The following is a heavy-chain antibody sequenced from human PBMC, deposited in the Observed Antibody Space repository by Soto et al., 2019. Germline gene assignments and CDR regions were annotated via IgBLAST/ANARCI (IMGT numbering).Heavy chain of an antibody. D-gene: IGHD3-10*01. V-gene: IGHV3-30*03. Sequence: GGSLRLSCAASGFTFSNYGMRWVRQAPGKGLEWVAAISDDGVSKYYADSVQGRFTISRDNSESAVFLQMNSLRPDDTALYFCARAYYFGSGTSYTLYYWGQGTQVTVSS. CDR2: ISDDGVSK. CDR1: GFTFSNYG. CDR3: ARAYYFGSGTSYTLYY. J-gene: IGHJ4*02.